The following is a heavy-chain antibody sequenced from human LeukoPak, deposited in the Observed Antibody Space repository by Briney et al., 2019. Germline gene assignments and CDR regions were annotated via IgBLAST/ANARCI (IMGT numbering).Heavy chain of an antibody. J-gene: IGHJ5*02. V-gene: IGHV1-69*13. CDR2: IIPIFGTA. Sequence: GASVEVSCKASGGTFSSYAISWVRQAPGQGLEWMGGIIPIFGTANYAQKFQGRVTITADESTSTAYMELSSLRSEDTAVYYCARELASYYDILTGYFPFDPWGQGTLVTVSS. D-gene: IGHD3-9*01. CDR3: ARELASYYDILTGYFPFDP. CDR1: GGTFSSYA.